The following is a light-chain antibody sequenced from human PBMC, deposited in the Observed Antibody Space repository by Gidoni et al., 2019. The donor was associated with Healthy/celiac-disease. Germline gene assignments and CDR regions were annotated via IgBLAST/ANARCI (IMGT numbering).Light chain of an antibody. V-gene: IGKV3-11*01. CDR1: QSVSSD. CDR2: DAS. J-gene: IGKJ4*01. CDR3: QQRSNWPPGVT. Sequence: EIVLTQSTATLSLSPGERATLSCRASQSVSSDLAWYQQKPGQAPRLLIYDASNRATGIPARFSGSGSGTDFALTISSLEPEDFAVYYCQQRSNWPPGVTFGGGTKVEIK.